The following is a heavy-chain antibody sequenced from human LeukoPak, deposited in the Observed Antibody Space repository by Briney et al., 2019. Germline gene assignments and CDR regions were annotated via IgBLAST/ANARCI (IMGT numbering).Heavy chain of an antibody. D-gene: IGHD5-18*01. CDR2: ISGSGGRA. V-gene: IGHV3-23*01. Sequence: GGSLRLSCAASGFTFSSYAMSWVRQAPRKGLEWVSAISGSGGRAYSADSVKGRFTISRDNSKNTLYLQMNSLRAEDTAVYYCAKDPGGYSYGPQLDYWGQGTLVTVSS. J-gene: IGHJ4*02. CDR3: AKDPGGYSYGPQLDY. CDR1: GFTFSSYA.